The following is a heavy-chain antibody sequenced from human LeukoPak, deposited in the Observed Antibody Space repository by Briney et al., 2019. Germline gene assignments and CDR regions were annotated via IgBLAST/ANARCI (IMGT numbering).Heavy chain of an antibody. J-gene: IGHJ4*02. CDR3: ARDERYSSSDDY. Sequence: GGSLRLSCAASGFTFSSYGMHWVRQAPGKGLEWVAVIWYDGSNKYYADSVKGRFTISRDNSKDTLYLQMNSLRAEDTAVYYCARDERYSSSDDYWGQGTLVTVSS. CDR1: GFTFSSYG. V-gene: IGHV3-33*01. CDR2: IWYDGSNK. D-gene: IGHD6-13*01.